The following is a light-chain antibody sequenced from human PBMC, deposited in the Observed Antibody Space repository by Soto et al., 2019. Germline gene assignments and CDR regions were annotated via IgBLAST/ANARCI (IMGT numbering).Light chain of an antibody. CDR3: QQGYSFPVT. Sequence: DVQMTQSPSSVTASVGDKVRINCRASQDIGDWLAWYQQKPGKAPKLLVYAASSLQSGVPSRLSGSGSGTDFTLTISSLQPEDFATYYCQQGYSFPVTFGGGTKVDIK. J-gene: IGKJ4*01. V-gene: IGKV1-12*01. CDR1: QDIGDW. CDR2: AAS.